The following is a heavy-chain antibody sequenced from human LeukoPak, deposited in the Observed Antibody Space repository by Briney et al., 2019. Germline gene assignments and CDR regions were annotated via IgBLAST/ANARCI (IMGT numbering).Heavy chain of an antibody. CDR3: ARCGDFWSGPDY. V-gene: IGHV3-11*04. D-gene: IGHD3-3*01. CDR2: ISSSGSTI. J-gene: IGHJ4*02. Sequence: NPGGSLRLSCAASGFTFSDYYMSWIRQAPGKGLEWVSYISSSGSTIYYADSVKGRFTISRDNAKNSLYLQMNSLRAEDPAVYYFARCGDFWSGPDYWGQGTLVTDSS. CDR1: GFTFSDYY.